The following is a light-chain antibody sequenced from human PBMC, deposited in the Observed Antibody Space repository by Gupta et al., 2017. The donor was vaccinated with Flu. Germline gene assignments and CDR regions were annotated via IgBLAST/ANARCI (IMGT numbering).Light chain of an antibody. CDR1: RSVFYSSNNKDY. CDR2: WAS. CDR3: HQNDSTGFT. V-gene: IGKV4-1*01. Sequence: DLVMTQSPDSLAVSLGGRATINCKSSRSVFYSSNNKDYLAWYQQKPGQPPKLLIHWASTRASGVPDRVSGRGSGTDFTLTINSLQAVDVAVDYCHQNDSTGFTFGQGTKVEIK. J-gene: IGKJ2*01.